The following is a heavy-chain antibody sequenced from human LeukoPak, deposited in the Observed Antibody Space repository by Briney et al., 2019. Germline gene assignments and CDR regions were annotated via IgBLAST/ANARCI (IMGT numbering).Heavy chain of an antibody. CDR3: AKDLPGYSSSWYVPFDY. V-gene: IGHV3-23*01. J-gene: IGHJ4*02. CDR1: GFTFSSYA. Sequence: GGSLRLSCAASGFTFSSYAMSWVRQAPGKGLEWVSAISGSGGSTYYADSVKGRFTISRDNSKNTLYLQMNSLRAEDTAVYYCAKDLPGYSSSWYVPFDYWGQGTLVTVSS. CDR2: ISGSGGST. D-gene: IGHD6-13*01.